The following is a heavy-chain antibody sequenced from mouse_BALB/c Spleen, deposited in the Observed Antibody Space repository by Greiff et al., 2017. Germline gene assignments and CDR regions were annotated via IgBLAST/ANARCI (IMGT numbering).Heavy chain of an antibody. Sequence: VQLQQSGAELVKPGASVKLSCKTSGYTFTSYWIQWVKQRPGQGLGWIGEIFPGTGTTYYNEKFKGKATLTIDTSSSTAYMQLSSLTSEDTAVYYCARRGRYWYFDVWGAGTTVTVSS. D-gene: IGHD1-1*01. CDR2: IFPGTGTT. J-gene: IGHJ1*01. CDR1: GYTFTSYW. V-gene: IGHV1S132*01. CDR3: ARRGRYWYFDV.